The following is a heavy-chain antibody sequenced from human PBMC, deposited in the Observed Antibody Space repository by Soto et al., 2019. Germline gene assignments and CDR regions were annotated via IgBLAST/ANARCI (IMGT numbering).Heavy chain of an antibody. Sequence: QLQLQESGAGLVKPSQTLSLTCAVSGGSISSGGYSWSWIRQPPGKVLEWIGYIYHSGSTYYNPSLTSGVTISVDRATNQFALKLSSVTAADTAVYLCARGGSYGLLGMDVWGQGTTVTVSS. CDR1: GGSISSGGYS. CDR3: ARGGSYGLLGMDV. J-gene: IGHJ6*02. D-gene: IGHD1-26*01. CDR2: IYHSGST. V-gene: IGHV4-30-2*01.